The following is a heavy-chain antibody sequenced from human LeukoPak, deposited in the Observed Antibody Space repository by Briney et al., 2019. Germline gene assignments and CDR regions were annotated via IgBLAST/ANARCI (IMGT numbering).Heavy chain of an antibody. Sequence: GGSLRLSCAASGFTFSSYAMSWVRQAPGKGLEWVSAISGSGGSTYYADSVKGRFTISRDNSKNTLYLQMNSLRAEDTAVYYCAEDGRIGTSVDYWGQGTLVTVSS. D-gene: IGHD1-14*01. CDR3: AEDGRIGTSVDY. CDR2: ISGSGGST. V-gene: IGHV3-23*01. J-gene: IGHJ4*02. CDR1: GFTFSSYA.